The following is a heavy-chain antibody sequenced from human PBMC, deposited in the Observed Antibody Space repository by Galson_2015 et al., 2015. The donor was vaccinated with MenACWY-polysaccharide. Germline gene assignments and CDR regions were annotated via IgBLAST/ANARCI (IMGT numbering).Heavy chain of an antibody. CDR2: IKKDGSEK. Sequence: SLRLSCAASGLTFSNCWMTWVRQAPGKGLEWVASIKKDGSEKYYVDSVKGRFTISRDNAKDSLYLQMNSLRVDDTAEYFCARGDLGLGVWGQGTTVTVSS. CDR1: GLTFSNCW. V-gene: IGHV3-7*01. CDR3: ARGDLGLGV. J-gene: IGHJ6*02.